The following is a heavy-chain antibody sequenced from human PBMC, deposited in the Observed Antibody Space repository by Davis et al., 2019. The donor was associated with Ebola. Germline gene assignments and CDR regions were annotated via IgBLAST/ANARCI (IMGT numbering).Heavy chain of an antibody. CDR3: ARDRILVYSGSYWSGTDYFDY. Sequence: PGGSLRLSCAASGFTFSSYAMSWVRQAPGKGLEWVSAISGSGGSTYYADSVKGRFTISRDNSKNTLYLQMNSLRAEDTAVYYCARDRILVYSGSYWSGTDYFDYWGQGTLVTVSS. CDR1: GFTFSSYA. D-gene: IGHD1-26*01. J-gene: IGHJ4*02. CDR2: ISGSGGST. V-gene: IGHV3-23*01.